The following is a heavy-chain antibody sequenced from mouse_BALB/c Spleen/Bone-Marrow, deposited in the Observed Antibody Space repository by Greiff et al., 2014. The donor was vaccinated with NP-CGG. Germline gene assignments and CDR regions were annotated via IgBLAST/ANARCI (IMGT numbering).Heavy chain of an antibody. Sequence: DVQLVESGPDLVKPGASVKISCKASGYSFTDYYMHWVKQSHGKSLEWIGRVNPNNGGTNYNQKFKGKAILTVDKSSNTAYMELRSLTSEDSAVYFCARDYDYGCAYWGQGTLVTVSA. J-gene: IGHJ3*01. CDR2: VNPNNGGT. V-gene: IGHV1-18*01. D-gene: IGHD2-4*01. CDR1: GYSFTDYY. CDR3: ARDYDYGCAY.